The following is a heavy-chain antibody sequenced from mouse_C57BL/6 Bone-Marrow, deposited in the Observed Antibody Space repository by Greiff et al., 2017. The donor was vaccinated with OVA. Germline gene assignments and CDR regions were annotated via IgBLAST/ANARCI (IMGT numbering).Heavy chain of an antibody. CDR1: GFTFSDAW. Sequence: EVQLMESGGGLVQPGGSMKLSCAASGFTFSDAWMDWVRQSPEKGLEWVAEIRNKANNHATYYAESVKGRFTISRDDSKSSVYLQMNSLRAEDTGIYYCTRRWLLRGGAMDYWGQGTSVTVSS. J-gene: IGHJ4*01. CDR2: IRNKANNHAT. CDR3: TRRWLLRGGAMDY. D-gene: IGHD2-3*01. V-gene: IGHV6-6*01.